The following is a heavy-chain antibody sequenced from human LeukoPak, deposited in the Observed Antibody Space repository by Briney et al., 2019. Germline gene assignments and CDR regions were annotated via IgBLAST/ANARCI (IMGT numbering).Heavy chain of an antibody. CDR2: IYSSGST. Sequence: GGSLRLSCVASGFTVSSNYMSWVRQAPGKGLEWVSVIYSSGSTYYADSVKGRLTISRDNSKNTLYLQMNSLRAEDTAVYYCASGSGSYRTPYYYMDVWGTGTTVTVSS. CDR1: GFTVSSNY. CDR3: ASGSGSYRTPYYYMDV. V-gene: IGHV3-53*01. J-gene: IGHJ6*03. D-gene: IGHD3-10*01.